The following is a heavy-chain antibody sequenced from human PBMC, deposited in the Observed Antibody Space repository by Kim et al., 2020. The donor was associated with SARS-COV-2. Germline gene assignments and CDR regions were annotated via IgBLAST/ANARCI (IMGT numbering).Heavy chain of an antibody. Sequence: SETLSLTCTVSGVSISSYYWSWIRQPPGKGLEWIGYIYYSGSTNYNPSLKSRVTISVDTSKNQFSLKLSSVTAADTAVYYCARDGVQGPYSVENWFDPWGQGTLVTVSS. CDR3: ARDGVQGPYSVENWFDP. CDR1: GVSISSYY. CDR2: IYYSGST. D-gene: IGHD3-10*02. V-gene: IGHV4-59*01. J-gene: IGHJ5*02.